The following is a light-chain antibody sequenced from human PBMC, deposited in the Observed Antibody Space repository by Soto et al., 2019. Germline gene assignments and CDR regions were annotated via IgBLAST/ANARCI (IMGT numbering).Light chain of an antibody. CDR3: QKYNSAPWT. J-gene: IGKJ1*01. Sequence: DIKMTQSPSSLSASVGDRVTITCRASQGISNYLAWYQQKPGKVSNLLIYGASTLKSGVPSRFSGSGSGTDFTLTISSLKPEDVATYYCQKYNSAPWTFGQGTKVEIK. V-gene: IGKV1-27*01. CDR1: QGISNY. CDR2: GAS.